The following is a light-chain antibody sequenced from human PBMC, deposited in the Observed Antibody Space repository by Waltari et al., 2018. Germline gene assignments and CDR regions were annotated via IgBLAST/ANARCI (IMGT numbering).Light chain of an antibody. V-gene: IGLV3-19*01. CDR1: SLRSYY. CDR3: LSRDTTSTRV. CDR2: GQD. Sequence: SSEPTQDPAVSVALGQTVSITCQGDSLRSYYSSWYQQRPGQAPILILYGQDNRPSGIPDRFSGSTSGNTASLTITGAQAEDEADYYCLSRDTTSTRVFGGGTRLTV. J-gene: IGLJ3*02.